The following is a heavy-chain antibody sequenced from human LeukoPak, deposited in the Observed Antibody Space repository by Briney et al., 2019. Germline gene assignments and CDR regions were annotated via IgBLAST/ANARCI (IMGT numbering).Heavy chain of an antibody. CDR2: IYYSGST. CDR1: GGSISSSSYY. D-gene: IGHD2-2*01. CDR3: ARRGYCSSTSCYEYWFDP. Sequence: PSETLSLTCTVSGGSISSSSYYWGWIRQPPGKGLEWIGIIYYSGSTYYNPSLKSRLTISVDTSKNQFSLKLSSVTATDTAVYYCARRGYCSSTSCYEYWFDPWGQGTMVTVSS. V-gene: IGHV4-39*01. J-gene: IGHJ5*02.